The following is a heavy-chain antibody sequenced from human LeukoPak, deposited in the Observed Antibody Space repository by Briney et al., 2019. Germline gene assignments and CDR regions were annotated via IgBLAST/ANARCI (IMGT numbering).Heavy chain of an antibody. D-gene: IGHD3-10*01. J-gene: IGHJ5*02. Sequence: ASVKVSYRASGYTFTGYYMHWVRQAPGQGLEWMGWINPNSGGTNYAQKLQGRVTMTTDTSTSTAYMELRSLRSDDTAVYYCARARLPYYQFDPWGQGTLVTVSS. V-gene: IGHV1-2*02. CDR1: GYTFTGYY. CDR2: INPNSGGT. CDR3: ARARLPYYQFDP.